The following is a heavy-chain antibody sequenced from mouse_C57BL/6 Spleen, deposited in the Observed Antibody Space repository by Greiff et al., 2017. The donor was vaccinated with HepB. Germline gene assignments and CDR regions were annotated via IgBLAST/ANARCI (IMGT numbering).Heavy chain of an antibody. D-gene: IGHD1-1*01. V-gene: IGHV1-18*01. CDR2: INPNNGGT. Sequence: VQLQQSGPELVKPGASVKIPCKASGYTFTDYNMDWVKQSHGKSLEWIGDINPNNGGTIYNQKFKGKATLTVDKSSSTAYMELRSLTSEDTAVYYCARGFPYYYGSSYGFAYRGQGTLVTVSA. J-gene: IGHJ3*01. CDR1: GYTFTDYN. CDR3: ARGFPYYYGSSYGFAY.